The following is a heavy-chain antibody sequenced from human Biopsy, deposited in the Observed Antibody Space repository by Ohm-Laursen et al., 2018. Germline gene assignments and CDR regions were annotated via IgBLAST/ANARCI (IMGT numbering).Heavy chain of an antibody. CDR2: IYYSGIA. V-gene: IGHV4-59*01. CDR1: GGPLNSYY. J-gene: IGHJ5*02. CDR3: ARGGFGLDGYNSP. Sequence: PSETLSLTWTVSGGPLNSYYWSWIRQPPGKGLEWIGYIYYSGIAANYNPSLKGRVTISVDTSKHQFSLRLTSATAADTAVYYCARGGFGLDGYNSPWGRGTLVIVSS. D-gene: IGHD5-24*01.